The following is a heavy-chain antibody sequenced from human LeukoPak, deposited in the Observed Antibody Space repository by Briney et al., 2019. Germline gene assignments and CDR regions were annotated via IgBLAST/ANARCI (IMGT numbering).Heavy chain of an antibody. V-gene: IGHV3-7*01. CDR2: IKQDGSVK. Sequence: HPGGSLRLSCEASGFTLTDNWMSWVRQAPGKGLEWLANIKQDGSVKYYVDSVKGRFTISRDNAKNSPFLQMNSLRAEDTAVYYCARDVGWDSSLVTTTRSDYWGQGTLVTVSS. D-gene: IGHD2-21*02. CDR3: ARDVGWDSSLVTTTRSDY. J-gene: IGHJ4*02. CDR1: GFTLTDNW.